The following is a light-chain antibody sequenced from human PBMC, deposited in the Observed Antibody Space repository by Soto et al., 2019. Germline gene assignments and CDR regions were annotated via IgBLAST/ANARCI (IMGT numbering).Light chain of an antibody. CDR2: LNSDGSH. Sequence: QPVLTQSPSASASLGASVKLTCTLSRGHSIYAIAWHQQQPEKGPRYLMKLNSDGSHSKGDGIPDRFSGSSSGAERYLTISSLQSEDEADYYCQTWGTGSHVVFGGGTKLTVL. CDR3: QTWGTGSHVV. J-gene: IGLJ2*01. CDR1: RGHSIYA. V-gene: IGLV4-69*01.